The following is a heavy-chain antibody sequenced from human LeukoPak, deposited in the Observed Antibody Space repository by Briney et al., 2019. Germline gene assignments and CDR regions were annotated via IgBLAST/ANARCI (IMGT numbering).Heavy chain of an antibody. J-gene: IGHJ4*02. CDR2: IVGTGGNI. V-gene: IGHV3-23*01. Sequence: PGGSLRLSCAASGFSFSNYAMSWVRQAPGKGLEWVSAIVGTGGNIYYADSVKGRFTIYRDNFKSTLYLQMNSLRAEDTAVYYCAKGLTWDSTSCSDWGQGTLVTVSS. D-gene: IGHD2-2*01. CDR3: AKGLTWDSTSCSD. CDR1: GFSFSNYA.